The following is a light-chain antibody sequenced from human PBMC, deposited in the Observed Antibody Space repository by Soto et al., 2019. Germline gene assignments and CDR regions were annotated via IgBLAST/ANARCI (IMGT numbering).Light chain of an antibody. Sequence: EIVLTQSPGTLSLSPGERATLSCRASQSVSSSYLAWYQQKPGQAPRLLIYGASSRAPGIPDRFSGSGSGTDFTLTISRLEPEDFAVYFCQHYGNSPPFTFGQGTKVEIK. CDR1: QSVSSSY. CDR2: GAS. CDR3: QHYGNSPPFT. J-gene: IGKJ2*01. V-gene: IGKV3-20*01.